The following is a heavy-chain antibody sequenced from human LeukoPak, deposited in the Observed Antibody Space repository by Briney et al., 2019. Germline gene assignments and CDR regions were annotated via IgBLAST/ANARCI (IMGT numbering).Heavy chain of an antibody. CDR1: GGSISSSSYY. CDR2: IYHSGST. CDR3: ASPYYDILTGYSASYYYYYMDV. D-gene: IGHD3-9*01. V-gene: IGHV4-39*07. J-gene: IGHJ6*03. Sequence: SETLSLTCTVSGGSISSSSYYWGWIRQPPGKGLEWIGSIYHSGSTYYNPSLKSRVTISVDTSKNQFSLKLSSVTAADTAVYYCASPYYDILTGYSASYYYYYMDVWGKGTTVTVSS.